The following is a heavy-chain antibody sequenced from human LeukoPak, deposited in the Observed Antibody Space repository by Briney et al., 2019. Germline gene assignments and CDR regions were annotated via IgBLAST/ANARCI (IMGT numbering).Heavy chain of an antibody. Sequence: GGSLRLSCAASGFTFSSYSMNWVRQAPGKGLEWLGSIRSTIYGGTTDYAASVKGGFTISRDDSKSIAYLQMNSLKTEDTAMYYCTRDYPASFDVWGQGTLVTVSS. CDR3: TRDYPASFDV. J-gene: IGHJ3*01. CDR1: GFTFSSYS. CDR2: IRSTIYGGTT. V-gene: IGHV3-49*04.